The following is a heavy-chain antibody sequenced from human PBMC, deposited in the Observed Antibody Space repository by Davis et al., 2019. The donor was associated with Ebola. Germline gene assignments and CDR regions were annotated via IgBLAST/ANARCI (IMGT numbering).Heavy chain of an antibody. J-gene: IGHJ5*02. CDR3: ARHLVGVAGTRWFDP. CDR1: GFTFSSYSMN. Sequence: ESLKISCAASGFTFSSYSMNWVRQPPGKGLEWIGSIHYTGRIYYNPSLKSRVTISVDTSKSHFSLKLSSVIAADTALYYCARHLVGVAGTRWFDPWGQGILVTVSS. D-gene: IGHD6-19*01. V-gene: IGHV4-39*01. CDR2: IHYTGRI.